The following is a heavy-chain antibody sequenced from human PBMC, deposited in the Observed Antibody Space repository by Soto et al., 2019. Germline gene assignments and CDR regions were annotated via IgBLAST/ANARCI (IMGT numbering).Heavy chain of an antibody. CDR2: IIPIFGTA. J-gene: IGHJ6*02. D-gene: IGHD2-2*01. Sequence: QVQLVQYGAEVKKPGSSVKVSCKASGGTFSSYAISWVRQAPGQGLEWMGGIIPIFGTANYAQKFQGRVTITADESTSTAYMELSSLRSEDTAVYYCARRYCSSTSCYSDYYYGMDVWGQGTTVTVSS. CDR1: GGTFSSYA. V-gene: IGHV1-69*01. CDR3: ARRYCSSTSCYSDYYYGMDV.